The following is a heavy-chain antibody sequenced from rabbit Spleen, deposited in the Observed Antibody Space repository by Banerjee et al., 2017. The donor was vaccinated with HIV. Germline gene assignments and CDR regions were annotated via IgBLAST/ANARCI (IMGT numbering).Heavy chain of an antibody. Sequence: QQQLVESGGDLVKPGASLTLTCTASGFSFSSSYYICWVRQAPGKGLECIACIYADSSGSTWYASWAKGRFTISKTSSTTVTLQMTTLTAADTANYFCARGSATMTMVIIGFYLSLWGPGTLVTVS. CDR3: ARGSATMTMVIIGFYLSL. CDR2: IYADSSGST. V-gene: IGHV1S45*01. D-gene: IGHD2-1*01. J-gene: IGHJ4*01. CDR1: GFSFSSSYY.